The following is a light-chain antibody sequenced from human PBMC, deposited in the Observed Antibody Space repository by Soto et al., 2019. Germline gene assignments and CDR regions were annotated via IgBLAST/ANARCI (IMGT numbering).Light chain of an antibody. J-gene: IGKJ3*01. CDR1: QDISSW. CDR3: QQAHSFPPT. Sequence: DLQMTQSPSSVSASVGDRVTITCRASQDISSWLAWYQQKPGKAPKLLIFAASNLQSGVPSRFSGSGSGTAFTLTISSLQPEDFATYYCQQAHSFPPTFGPGTKVDIK. V-gene: IGKV1-12*01. CDR2: AAS.